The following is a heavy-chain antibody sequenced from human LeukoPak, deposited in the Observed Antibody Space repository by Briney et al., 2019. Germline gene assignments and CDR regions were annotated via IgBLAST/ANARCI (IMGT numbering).Heavy chain of an antibody. CDR1: GFTFSDHF. Sequence: GGSLRLSCAASGFTFSDHFMDWVRQAPGKGLKWVGRIRKKPNSYTTEYAASVKGRFTFSRDDSKNSLYLQMNSLETEDTAVYYCARVSAITGATDALDFWGQGTMVTVSS. D-gene: IGHD1-20*01. V-gene: IGHV3-72*01. J-gene: IGHJ3*01. CDR2: IRKKPNSYTT. CDR3: ARVSAITGATDALDF.